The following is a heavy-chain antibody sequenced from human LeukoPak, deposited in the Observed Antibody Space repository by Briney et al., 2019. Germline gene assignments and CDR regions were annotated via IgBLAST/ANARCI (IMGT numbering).Heavy chain of an antibody. CDR1: GFTFSSYA. Sequence: GGSLRLSCAASGFTFSSYALNWVRQAPGKGLEWVSAISGSGGSTYYADSVKGRFAISRDSSKNTLYLQMNSLRAEDTAVYYYAKDREGSGWYVFDYWGQGTLVTVSS. V-gene: IGHV3-23*01. CDR3: AKDREGSGWYVFDY. D-gene: IGHD6-19*01. J-gene: IGHJ4*02. CDR2: ISGSGGST.